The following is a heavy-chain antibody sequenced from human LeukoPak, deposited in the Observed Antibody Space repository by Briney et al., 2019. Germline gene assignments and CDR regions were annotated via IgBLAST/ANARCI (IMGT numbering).Heavy chain of an antibody. CDR1: GGSFSGYY. CDR2: INHSGST. Sequence: PSETLSLTCAVYGGSFSGYYWSWIRQPPGEGLEWIGEINHSGSTNYNPSLKSRVTISVDTSKNQFSLKLSSVTAADTAVYYCARGESRLEWYPLRWFDPWGQGTLVTVSS. D-gene: IGHD3-3*01. V-gene: IGHV4-34*01. J-gene: IGHJ5*02. CDR3: ARGESRLEWYPLRWFDP.